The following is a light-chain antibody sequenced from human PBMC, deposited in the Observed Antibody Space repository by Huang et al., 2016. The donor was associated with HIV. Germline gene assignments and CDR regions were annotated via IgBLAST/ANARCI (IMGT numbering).Light chain of an antibody. J-gene: IGKJ1*01. V-gene: IGKV6-21*01. CDR3: HQSGSLPWT. CDR2: NAS. Sequence: EIVLTQSPEFQSVTPKEKVTITCRDSQSIGSSLQWYQQKSGQSPKLLIKNASQSSSGVPSTFSGSGSGTDFTLTINSLEAEDAATYYCHQSGSLPWTFGQGTKLEIK. CDR1: QSIGSS.